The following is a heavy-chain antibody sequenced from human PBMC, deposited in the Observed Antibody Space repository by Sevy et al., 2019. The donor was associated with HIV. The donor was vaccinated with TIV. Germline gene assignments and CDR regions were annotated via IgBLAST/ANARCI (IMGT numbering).Heavy chain of an antibody. D-gene: IGHD2-8*01. CDR1: GFAFYEYS. CDR2: LSFGCGKI. J-gene: IGHJ4*02. Sequence: GGSLRLSCAASGFAFYEYSMSLIRQAPGKGLEWVATLSFGCGKINYADSVKGRFTISSDNSKNSFYLQMDNLRVEDTALYYCAREGCSRPHDYWGQGTWVTVSS. V-gene: IGHV3-23*01. CDR3: AREGCSRPHDY.